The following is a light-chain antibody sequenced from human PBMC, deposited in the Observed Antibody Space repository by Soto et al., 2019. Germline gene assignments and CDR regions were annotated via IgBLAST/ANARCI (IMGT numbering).Light chain of an antibody. J-gene: IGKJ1*01. V-gene: IGKV3-20*01. CDR1: QSFTSRS. CDR2: GAS. Sequence: EIVLTQSPGTLSLSPGERATLSCRASQSFTSRSLAWYQQKPGLAPRLLISGASNRAAGIPDRFSGSGSGTDFTLTISRLEPEDFAVYYCQQYDSSPRTFGQGTKVHIK. CDR3: QQYDSSPRT.